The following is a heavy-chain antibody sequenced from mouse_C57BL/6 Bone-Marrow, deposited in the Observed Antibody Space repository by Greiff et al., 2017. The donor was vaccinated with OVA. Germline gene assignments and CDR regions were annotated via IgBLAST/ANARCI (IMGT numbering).Heavy chain of an antibody. CDR3: ARRRDDYDSYYAMDY. D-gene: IGHD2-4*01. V-gene: IGHV5-6*02. Sequence: DVKLVESGGDLVKPGGSLKLSCAASGFTFSSYGMSWVRQTPDKRLEWVATISSGGSYTYYPDSVKGRFTISRDNAKNTLYLQMSRLKSEDTAMYYGARRRDDYDSYYAMDYWGQGTSVTVSS. CDR2: ISSGGSYT. CDR1: GFTFSSYG. J-gene: IGHJ4*01.